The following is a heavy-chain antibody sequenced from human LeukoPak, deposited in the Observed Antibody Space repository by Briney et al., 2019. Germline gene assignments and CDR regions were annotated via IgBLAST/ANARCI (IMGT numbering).Heavy chain of an antibody. CDR2: ISYDGSNK. CDR1: GFTFSSYA. D-gene: IGHD4-17*01. Sequence: PGRSLRLSCAASGFTFSSYAMHWVRQAPGKGLEWVAVISYDGSNKYYADSVKGRFTISRDNAKNSLYLQMNSLRAEDTAVYYCASLGTWMTTVTTSPAWGGQGTLVTVSS. V-gene: IGHV3-30-3*01. J-gene: IGHJ4*02. CDR3: ASLGTWMTTVTTSPAW.